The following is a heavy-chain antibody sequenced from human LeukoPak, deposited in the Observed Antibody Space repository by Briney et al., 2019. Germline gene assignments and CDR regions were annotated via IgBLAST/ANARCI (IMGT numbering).Heavy chain of an antibody. D-gene: IGHD3-3*02. CDR1: GGSISSSSYY. V-gene: IGHV4-39*01. CDR3: ARRIFGGSFDY. Sequence: SETLSLTCTVSGGSISSSSYYWGWIRQPPGKGLEWTGSIYYSGSTYYNPSLKSRVTISVDTSKNQFSLKLSSVTAADTAVYYCARRIFGGSFDYWGQGTLVTVSS. J-gene: IGHJ4*02. CDR2: IYYSGST.